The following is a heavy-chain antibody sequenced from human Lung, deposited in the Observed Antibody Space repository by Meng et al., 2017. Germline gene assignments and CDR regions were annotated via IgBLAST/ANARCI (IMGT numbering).Heavy chain of an antibody. CDR1: VDSITSAGYA. D-gene: IGHD3-10*01. CDR3: ARERDSSSWKHFDY. J-gene: IGHJ4*02. CDR2: IYHSGGT. V-gene: IGHV4-30-2*01. Sequence: QLQLQESGSGLVKHSQTLSLPCIVSVDSITSAGYAWSWIRQPPGKGLEWIGDIYHSGGTHYNPSLKSRTNMSVDKSKNHFSLKLTSVTAADTAVYYCARERDSSSWKHFDYWGQGTLVTVSS.